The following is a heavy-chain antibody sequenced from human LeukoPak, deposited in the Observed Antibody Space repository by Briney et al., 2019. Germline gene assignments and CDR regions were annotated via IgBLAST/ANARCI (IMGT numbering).Heavy chain of an antibody. CDR3: AREQYQLLDLPRADY. J-gene: IGHJ4*02. D-gene: IGHD2-2*01. V-gene: IGHV1-18*01. CDR1: GFTFTSYA. Sequence: ASVKVSCKASGFTFTSYAISWVRQAPGQGLEWMGWISAYNGDTNYAQKLQGRITMTTDTSTTTAYMELRSLRSDDTAVYYCAREQYQLLDLPRADYWGQGTLVTVSS. CDR2: ISAYNGDT.